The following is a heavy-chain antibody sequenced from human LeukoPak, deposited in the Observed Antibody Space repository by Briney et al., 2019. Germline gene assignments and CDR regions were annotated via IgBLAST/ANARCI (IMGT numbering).Heavy chain of an antibody. D-gene: IGHD2-15*01. CDR3: AKGRERVAATGLDP. CDR2: ISWNSGSI. Sequence: PGGSLRLSCAASGFTFDDYAMHWVRQAPGKGLEWVSGISWNSGSIGYADSVKGRFTISRDNAKNSLYLQMNSLRAEDMALYYCAKGRERVAATGLDPWGQGTLVTVSS. J-gene: IGHJ5*02. CDR1: GFTFDDYA. V-gene: IGHV3-9*03.